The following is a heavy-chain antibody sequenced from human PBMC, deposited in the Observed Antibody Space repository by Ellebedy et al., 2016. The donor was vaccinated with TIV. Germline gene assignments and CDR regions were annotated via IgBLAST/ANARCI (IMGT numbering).Heavy chain of an antibody. CDR3: AKGSSSGFNYDRVGFQY. J-gene: IGHJ4*02. CDR1: GFTFGSFA. D-gene: IGHD3-22*01. Sequence: GGSLRLSCAASGFTFGSFAMHWVRQAPGKGLEWLSVISGDGVNTYSAASVKGRFTITSANFKNTLFLQVNRLRAEDTAVYYCAKGSSSGFNYDRVGFQYWGQGTLVTVSS. V-gene: IGHV3-23*01. CDR2: ISGDGVNT.